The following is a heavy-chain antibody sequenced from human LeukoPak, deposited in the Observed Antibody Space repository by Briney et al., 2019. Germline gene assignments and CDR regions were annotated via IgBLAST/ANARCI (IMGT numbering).Heavy chain of an antibody. CDR2: IYTCGST. Sequence: SETLSLTCTVSGGSISGYYWSWIRQPAGKGLEWIGRIYTCGSTNYNPSLKSRVTMSVDTSKNQFSLKLSSVTAADTAVYYCARSGPTDDAFDIWGQGTMVTVSS. CDR1: GGSISGYY. CDR3: ARSGPTDDAFDI. D-gene: IGHD1-26*01. V-gene: IGHV4-4*07. J-gene: IGHJ3*02.